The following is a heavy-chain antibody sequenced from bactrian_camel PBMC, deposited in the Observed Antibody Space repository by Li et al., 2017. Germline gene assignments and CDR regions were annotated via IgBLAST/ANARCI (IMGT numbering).Heavy chain of an antibody. J-gene: IGHJ4*01. Sequence: HVQLVESGGGSVQAGGSLRLSCAVSGHSDCMGWFRQAPGKEREEVAGIDGDGRINYADPVKGRFTISRDNAKNILYLEMSSLRPEDTAMYYCAADWKDLYFDVMDPRKYKHWGQGTQVTVS. CDR3: AADWKDLYFDVMDPRKYKH. D-gene: IGHD8*01. CDR1: GHSDC. CDR2: IDGDGRI. V-gene: IGHV3S55*01.